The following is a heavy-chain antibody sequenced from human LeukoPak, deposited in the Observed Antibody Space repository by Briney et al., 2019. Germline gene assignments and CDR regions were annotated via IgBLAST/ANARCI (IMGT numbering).Heavy chain of an antibody. CDR2: IIWNGGST. CDR1: GFTFSSYA. J-gene: IGHJ5*02. Sequence: GGSLSLSCAASGFTFSSYAMSWVRQAPGKGLEWVSGIIWNGGSTAYADSVKGRFTISRDNAKNSLYLQMNSLRAEDTALYYCARASYSGSYSRYNWFDPWGQGTLVTVSS. CDR3: ARASYSGSYSRYNWFDP. D-gene: IGHD1-26*01. V-gene: IGHV3-20*04.